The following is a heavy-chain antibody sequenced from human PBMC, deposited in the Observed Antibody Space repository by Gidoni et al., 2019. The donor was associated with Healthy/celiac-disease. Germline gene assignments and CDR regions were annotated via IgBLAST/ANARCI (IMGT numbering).Heavy chain of an antibody. CDR2: ISYDGSNK. CDR1: GFTFSSYV. Sequence: QVQLVESGGGVVQPGRSLRLSCAAPGFTFSSYVMHWVRQAPGKGLEWVAVISYDGSNKYYADSVKGRFTISRDNSKNTLYLQMNSLRAEDTAVYYCARGYYSSSSRFDYWGQGTLVTVSS. V-gene: IGHV3-30-3*01. J-gene: IGHJ4*02. CDR3: ARGYYSSSSRFDY. D-gene: IGHD6-6*01.